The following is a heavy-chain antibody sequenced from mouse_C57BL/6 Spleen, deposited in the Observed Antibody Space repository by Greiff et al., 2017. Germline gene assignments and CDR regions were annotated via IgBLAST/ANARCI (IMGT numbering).Heavy chain of an antibody. CDR2: IHPTSGST. V-gene: IGHV1-64*01. CDR1: GYTFTSYW. CDR3: ARFSPYDGYGSYAMDY. Sequence: QVQLQQPGAELVKPGASVKLSCKASGYTFTSYWMHWVKQRPGQGLEWIGMIHPTSGSTNYNEKFKSKATLTVDKSSSTAYMQLSSLTSEDSAVYYCARFSPYDGYGSYAMDYWGQGTSVTVSS. J-gene: IGHJ4*01. D-gene: IGHD2-3*01.